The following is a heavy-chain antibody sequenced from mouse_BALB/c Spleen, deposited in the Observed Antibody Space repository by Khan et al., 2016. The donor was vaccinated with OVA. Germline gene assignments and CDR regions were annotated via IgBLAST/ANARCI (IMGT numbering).Heavy chain of an antibody. CDR3: ARDYWFVY. CDR2: ISSGDST. CDR1: GFTFSNYA. V-gene: IGHV5-6-5*01. Sequence: EVQLVESGGGLVKPGGSLKVSCAASGFTFSNYAMSWVRQTPEKRLEWVASISSGDSTYHPDSVKGRFTISRDNARNILYLQMNSLRSDDMAMYYCARDYWFVYWGQGTLVTVSA. J-gene: IGHJ3*01.